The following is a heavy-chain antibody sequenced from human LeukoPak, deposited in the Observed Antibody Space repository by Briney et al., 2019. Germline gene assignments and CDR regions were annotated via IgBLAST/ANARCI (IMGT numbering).Heavy chain of an antibody. CDR1: GGSFNGYY. CDR2: INHSGNT. Sequence: SETLSLTCGVFGGSFNGYYWSWIRQPPGKGLEWIGEINHSGNTNYNPSLKSRVTISVDTSRNHFSLMLSSVTAADTALYYCARGHIAADDSGPVDYWGQGPLVTVSS. CDR3: ARGHIAADDSGPVDY. D-gene: IGHD2-21*01. J-gene: IGHJ4*02. V-gene: IGHV4-34*01.